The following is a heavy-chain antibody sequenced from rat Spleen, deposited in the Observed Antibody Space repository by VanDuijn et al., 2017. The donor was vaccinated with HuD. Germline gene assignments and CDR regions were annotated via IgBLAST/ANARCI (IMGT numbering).Heavy chain of an antibody. CDR2: ISTGGGDT. D-gene: IGHD1-9*01. CDR1: GFTYNDYA. CDR3: ARPTTGIPFNY. V-gene: IGHV5S23*01. J-gene: IGHJ2*01. Sequence: EVQLVESGGGLVQPGGSLKLSCAVSGFTYNDYAMAWVRQAPAKGLEWVATISTGGGDTYYRDSVRGRFTISRDNAKSTLYLQVDSLRSEDTAIYYCARPTTGIPFNYWGQGVMVTVSS.